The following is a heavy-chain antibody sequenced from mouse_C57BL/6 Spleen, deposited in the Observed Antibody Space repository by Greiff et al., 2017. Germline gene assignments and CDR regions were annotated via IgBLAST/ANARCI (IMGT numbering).Heavy chain of an antibody. CDR3: ARKGANWGPWFAY. D-gene: IGHD4-1*01. V-gene: IGHV1-54*01. J-gene: IGHJ3*01. Sequence: VQLQQSGAELVRPGTSVKVSCKASGYAFTNYLIEWVKQRPGQGLEWIGVINPGSGGTNYNGKFKGKATLTADKSSSTAYMQLSSLTSEDSAVYFCARKGANWGPWFAYWGQGTLVTVSA. CDR2: INPGSGGT. CDR1: GYAFTNYL.